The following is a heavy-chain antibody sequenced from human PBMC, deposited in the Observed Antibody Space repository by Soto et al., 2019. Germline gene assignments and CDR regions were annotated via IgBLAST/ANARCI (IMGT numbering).Heavy chain of an antibody. CDR3: ARGHGIFTARRS. V-gene: IGHV4-34*01. D-gene: IGHD3-3*01. CDR2: INHSGST. J-gene: IGHJ5*02. CDR1: GGSFSCYY. Sequence: SETLSLTCAVYGGSFSCYYWSWIRQPPGKGLEWIGEINHSGSTNYNPSLKSRVTISVDTSKNQFSLKLRYMTAADTAVYYSARGHGIFTARRSWGQGTRITVSS.